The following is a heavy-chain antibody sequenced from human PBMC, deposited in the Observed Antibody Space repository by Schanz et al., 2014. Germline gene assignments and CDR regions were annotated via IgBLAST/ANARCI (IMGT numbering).Heavy chain of an antibody. CDR2: IYHSGST. J-gene: IGHJ4*02. CDR1: GGSISSGGSS. V-gene: IGHV4-30-2*01. CDR3: ARDERDLPRSLFVF. D-gene: IGHD2-2*01. Sequence: QLQLQESGSGLVKPSQTLSLTCGVSGGSISSGGSSWNWIRLPPGKGLEWIGYIYHSGSTYYNPSLKSRVPIPVDRSKNQFSLILNSVTAADTAVYYCARDERDLPRSLFVFWGQGTLVTVSS.